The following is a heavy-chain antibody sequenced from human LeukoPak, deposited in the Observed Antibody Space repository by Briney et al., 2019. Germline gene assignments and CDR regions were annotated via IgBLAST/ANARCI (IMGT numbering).Heavy chain of an antibody. Sequence: PGGSLRLSCAASGFTFSSYAMSWVRQAPGKGLEWVSAISGSGGSTYYADSVKGRFTISRDNSKNTLYLQMNSLRAEDTAVYYCAKDLSRLRIETIDYWGQGTLVTVSS. J-gene: IGHJ4*02. CDR2: ISGSGGST. V-gene: IGHV3-23*01. CDR3: AKDLSRLRIETIDY. D-gene: IGHD5-12*01. CDR1: GFTFSSYA.